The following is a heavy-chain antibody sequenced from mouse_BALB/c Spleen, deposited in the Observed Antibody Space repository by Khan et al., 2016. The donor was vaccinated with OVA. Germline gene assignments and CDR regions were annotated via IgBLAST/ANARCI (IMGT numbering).Heavy chain of an antibody. CDR3: AREGAYYRSDGWFAY. CDR1: GYTFTTYT. V-gene: IGHV1-4*01. D-gene: IGHD2-14*01. J-gene: IGHJ3*01. Sequence: VQLQQSGAELARPGASVKMSCKASGYTFTTYTIHWVKQRPGQGLEWIGYIIPSNDYTNYNQKFKDRATLTADKSSSTAYMQLSSLTSEDSEVXYCAREGAYYRSDGWFAYWGQGTLVTVPA. CDR2: IIPSNDYT.